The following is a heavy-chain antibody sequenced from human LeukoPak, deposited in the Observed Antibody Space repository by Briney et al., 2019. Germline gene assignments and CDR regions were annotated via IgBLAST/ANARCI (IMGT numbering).Heavy chain of an antibody. D-gene: IGHD3-22*01. CDR1: GFTFSSYS. CDR3: ARLHYYDSSGYYYEAVPFDY. J-gene: IGHJ4*02. CDR2: IGSSSSYM. V-gene: IGHV3-21*01. Sequence: GGSLRLSCAASGFTFSSYSMNWVRQAPGKGLEWVSSIGSSSSYMYYADSVKGRFTISRDNAKNSLYLQMNSLRAEDTAVYYCARLHYYDSSGYYYEAVPFDYWGQGTLVTVSS.